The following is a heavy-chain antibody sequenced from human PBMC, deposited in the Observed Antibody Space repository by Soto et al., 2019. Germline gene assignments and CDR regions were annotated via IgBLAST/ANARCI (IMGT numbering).Heavy chain of an antibody. CDR3: ARVETTEHNDGGYFNGMDV. D-gene: IGHD4-17*01. J-gene: IGHJ6*02. V-gene: IGHV4-59*01. CDR1: GASISGYY. Sequence: AETLSLTCTVSGASISGYYWSWIRQPPGEGLEWIGYIYYSGSTSYNPSLKSRVTISLDMSKNQFSLKLGSVTAADTAVYYCARVETTEHNDGGYFNGMDVWGQGTTVTVSS. CDR2: IYYSGST.